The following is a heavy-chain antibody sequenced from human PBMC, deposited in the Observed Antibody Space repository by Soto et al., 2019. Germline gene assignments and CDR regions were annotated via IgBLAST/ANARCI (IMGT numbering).Heavy chain of an antibody. D-gene: IGHD3-10*01. CDR1: GFTFSSYS. J-gene: IGHJ4*02. CDR2: FRTSGDGGTT. Sequence: QTGGSLRLSCAASGFTFSSYSMSWVRQAPGKGLEWVSGFRTSGDGGTTYYADSVKGRFTISRDNSKNMLFLQMHSLRAEDTAIYYCAKKVNSGPGSQYFDYWGQGTLVTVSS. V-gene: IGHV3-23*01. CDR3: AKKVNSGPGSQYFDY.